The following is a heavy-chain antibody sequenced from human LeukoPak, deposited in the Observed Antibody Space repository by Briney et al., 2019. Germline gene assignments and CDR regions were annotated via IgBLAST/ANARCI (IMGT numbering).Heavy chain of an antibody. CDR1: GFTFSRSW. CDR3: ATGASGSWDF. D-gene: IGHD6-13*01. V-gene: IGHV3-7*03. J-gene: IGHJ4*02. Sequence: PGGSLRLSCAASGFTFSRSWMSWVRQHPGKGLEWVANISPDGSTKYHMDSVRGRFTISRDNAKDSLYLEMSRLRDDDTAMYYCATGASGSWDFGGQGTLVTVSS. CDR2: ISPDGSTK.